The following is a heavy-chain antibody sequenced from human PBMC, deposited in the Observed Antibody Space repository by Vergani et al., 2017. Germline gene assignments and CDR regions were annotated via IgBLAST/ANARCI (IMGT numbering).Heavy chain of an antibody. Sequence: QVQLVESGGGVVQPGRSLRLSCAASGFTFSSYGMHWVRQAPGKGLEWVAVISYDGSNKYYADSVKGRFTISRDNSKNTLYLQMNSLRAEDTAVYYCARDTEPYSSGWYRPHLSDHDAFDIWGQGTMVTVSS. V-gene: IGHV3-30*03. J-gene: IGHJ3*02. D-gene: IGHD6-19*01. CDR1: GFTFSSYG. CDR3: ARDTEPYSSGWYRPHLSDHDAFDI. CDR2: ISYDGSNK.